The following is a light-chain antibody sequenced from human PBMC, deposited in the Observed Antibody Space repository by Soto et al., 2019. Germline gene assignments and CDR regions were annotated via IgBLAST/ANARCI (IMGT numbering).Light chain of an antibody. V-gene: IGLV1-40*01. J-gene: IGLJ2*01. CDR3: QSYDSSLSGPV. Sequence: QAVVTQPPSVSGAPGQRVTISCTGSSSNIGTGYDVHWYQQVPGTAPKLLIYGNNNRPSGVPDRVSGSKSGTSASLAITGLQAEDEADYYCQSYDSSLSGPVFGGGTKLTVL. CDR2: GNN. CDR1: SSNIGTGYD.